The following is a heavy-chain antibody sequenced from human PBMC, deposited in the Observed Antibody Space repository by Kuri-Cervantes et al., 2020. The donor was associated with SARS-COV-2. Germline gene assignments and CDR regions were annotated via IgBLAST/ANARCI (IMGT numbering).Heavy chain of an antibody. CDR1: GYTFPSSG. V-gene: IGHV1-18*04. CDR3: ARGLVTIFGVVNDAFDI. D-gene: IGHD3-3*01. J-gene: IGHJ3*02. Sequence: ASVKVSRKDSGYTFPSSGISWVRQAPGQGLEWMGCISAYPGPTNYAQKLQGRVTMTTDTSTSTAYMELRSLRSDDTAVDYCARGLVTIFGVVNDAFDIWGQGTMVTVSS. CDR2: ISAYPGPT.